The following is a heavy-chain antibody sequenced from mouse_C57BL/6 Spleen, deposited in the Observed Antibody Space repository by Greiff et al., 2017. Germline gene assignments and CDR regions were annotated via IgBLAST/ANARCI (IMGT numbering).Heavy chain of an antibody. CDR1: GFTFSSYA. D-gene: IGHD1-1*02. Sequence: EVNLVESGGGLVKPGGSLKLSCAASGFTFSSYAMSWVRQTPEKRLEWVATISDGGSYTYYPDNVKGRFTISKDNAKNNLYLQMSHLKSEDTAMYYCAREGGPYYFDYWGQGTTLTVSS. CDR3: AREGGPYYFDY. CDR2: ISDGGSYT. J-gene: IGHJ2*01. V-gene: IGHV5-4*03.